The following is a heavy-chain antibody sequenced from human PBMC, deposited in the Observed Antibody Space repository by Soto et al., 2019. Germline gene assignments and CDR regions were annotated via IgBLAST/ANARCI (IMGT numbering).Heavy chain of an antibody. J-gene: IGHJ4*02. Sequence: QLQLQESGPGLVKPSETLSLTCTVSGGSISSSSYYWGWIRQPPGKGLEWIGSIYYSGSTYYNPSLKRRVTISVDTSKHQFSLKLSFVTAADTAVYYCARHTPAISISDHWGQGTLVTVSS. D-gene: IGHD2-15*01. CDR1: GGSISSSSYY. CDR3: ARHTPAISISDH. V-gene: IGHV4-39*01. CDR2: IYYSGST.